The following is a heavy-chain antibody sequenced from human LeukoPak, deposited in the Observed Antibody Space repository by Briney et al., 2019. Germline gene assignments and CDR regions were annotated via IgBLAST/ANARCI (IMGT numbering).Heavy chain of an antibody. CDR1: GFTFSNYA. V-gene: IGHV3-23*01. CDR3: ARGHTAVTRHFDF. CDR2: IGGSGGDT. J-gene: IGHJ4*02. Sequence: GGSLRLSCAASGFTFSNYAMNWVRQAPGKGLEWVSVIGGSGGDTYYADSVKGRFTISRDDAKNLLYLDMNSLRAEDTAVYYCARGHTAVTRHFDFWGQGTLVTVSS. D-gene: IGHD4-17*01.